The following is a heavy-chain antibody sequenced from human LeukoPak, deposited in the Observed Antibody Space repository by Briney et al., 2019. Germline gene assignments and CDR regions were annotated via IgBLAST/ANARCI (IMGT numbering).Heavy chain of an antibody. J-gene: IGHJ4*02. V-gene: IGHV3-15*05. CDR2: IRTEADGETA. CDR1: GFSFTNAW. CDR3: TKTSPHFDY. Sequence: GGSLRLSCVVSGFSFTNAWMSGVRQAPGKGLDWVGRIRTEADGETADYAAPVKGRFTISRDDSKNTLFLQMNSLESEDTAVYYYTKTSPHFDYWGQGILVTVSS.